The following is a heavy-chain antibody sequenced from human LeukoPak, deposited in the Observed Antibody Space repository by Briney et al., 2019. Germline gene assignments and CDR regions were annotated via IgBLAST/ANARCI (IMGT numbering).Heavy chain of an antibody. CDR2: IIPIFGTA. Sequence: GASVKVSCKASGRTFSSYAISWVRQAPGQGLEWMGGIIPIFGTANYAQKFQGRVTITADESTSTAYKELSSLRSEHTAVYYCARERRDYSNYYFDYWGQGTLVTVSS. CDR1: GRTFSSYA. D-gene: IGHD4-11*01. V-gene: IGHV1-69*13. J-gene: IGHJ4*02. CDR3: ARERRDYSNYYFDY.